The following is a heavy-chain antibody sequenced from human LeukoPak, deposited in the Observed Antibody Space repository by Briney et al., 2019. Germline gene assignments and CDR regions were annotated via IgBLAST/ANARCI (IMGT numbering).Heavy chain of an antibody. D-gene: IGHD5-18*01. CDR1: GYTFSGYY. CDR3: ARDITWGGEAAMVF. Sequence: ASVMVSCKASGYTFSGYYIHWVRQAPGQGFEWMGWINPNSGGTNSAQKFQGRVTMTRDTSLSTAYMELSRLTSDDTAVYYCARDITWGGEAAMVFWGQGTLVTVSS. V-gene: IGHV1-2*02. J-gene: IGHJ4*02. CDR2: INPNSGGT.